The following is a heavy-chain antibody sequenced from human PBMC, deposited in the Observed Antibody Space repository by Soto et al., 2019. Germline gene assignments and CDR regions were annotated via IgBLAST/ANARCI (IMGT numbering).Heavy chain of an antibody. J-gene: IGHJ3*02. CDR1: GGTFSSYA. D-gene: IGHD3-9*01. CDR3: ARGRGDRYYDILTGYKYAFDI. Sequence: ASVKVSCKASGGTFSSYAISWVRQAPGQGLEWMGWISAYNGNTNYAQKLQGRVTMTTDTSTSTAYMELRSLRSDDTAVYYCARGRGDRYYDILTGYKYAFDIWGQGTMVTVSS. V-gene: IGHV1-18*01. CDR2: ISAYNGNT.